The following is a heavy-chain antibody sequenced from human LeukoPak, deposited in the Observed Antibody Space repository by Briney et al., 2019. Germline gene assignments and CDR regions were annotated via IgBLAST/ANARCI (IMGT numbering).Heavy chain of an antibody. V-gene: IGHV3-23*01. J-gene: IGHJ3*01. CDR3: AKELMIPATGTVGFDF. CDR2: MSGSGHRT. Sequence: QPGGSLRLSCAASGFTFSTNAMSWVRQAPGKGLEWVAAMSGSGHRTYYADSVKGRYTISRDNSKSTLYLQMNSLRADDTAVYYCAKELMIPATGTVGFDFWGQGTMVTVSS. CDR1: GFTFSTNA. D-gene: IGHD1-1*01.